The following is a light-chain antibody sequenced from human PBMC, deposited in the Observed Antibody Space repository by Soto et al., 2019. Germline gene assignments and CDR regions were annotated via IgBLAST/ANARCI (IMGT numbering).Light chain of an antibody. CDR1: SSDVGGYNY. CDR3: SSYTSSSTYVV. Sequence: QSALTQPASVSGSPGQSITISCTGTSSDVGGYNYVSWNQQHPGKAPKLMIYDVSNWPSGVSNRFSGSKSGNTASLTISGLQAEDEADYYCSSYTSSSTYVVFGGGTKLTVL. CDR2: DVS. V-gene: IGLV2-14*01. J-gene: IGLJ2*01.